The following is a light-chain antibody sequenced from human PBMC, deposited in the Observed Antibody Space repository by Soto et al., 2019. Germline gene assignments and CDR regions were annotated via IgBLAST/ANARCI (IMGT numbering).Light chain of an antibody. Sequence: DIQMTQSPSSLSASVGDRVVITCRASQTIKNYLNWYQQKTGEAPKLLIYAASTLQSEVPSRFSGGESGTDFTLAISSLQPEDFATYFCQQSYSFPYTFGQGTNLVIK. V-gene: IGKV1-39*01. J-gene: IGKJ2*01. CDR2: AAS. CDR3: QQSYSFPYT. CDR1: QTIKNY.